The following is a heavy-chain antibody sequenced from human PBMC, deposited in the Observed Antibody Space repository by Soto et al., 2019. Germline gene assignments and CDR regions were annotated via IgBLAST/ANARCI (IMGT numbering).Heavy chain of an antibody. V-gene: IGHV4-59*01. Sequence: SETLSLTCSVSGGSISSYYWSWIRQPPGKGLEWIGYIYYSGSTNYNPSLKSRVTISVDTSKNQFSLKLSSVTAADTAVYYCARDGGWNYSFDYWGQGTLVTVSS. CDR1: GGSISSYY. D-gene: IGHD1-7*01. CDR3: ARDGGWNYSFDY. J-gene: IGHJ4*02. CDR2: IYYSGST.